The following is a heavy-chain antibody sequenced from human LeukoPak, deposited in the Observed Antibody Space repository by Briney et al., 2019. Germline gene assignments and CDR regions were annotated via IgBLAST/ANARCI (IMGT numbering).Heavy chain of an antibody. CDR3: ARDFGSMTYRNYFDL. CDR1: GGSFSGYY. CDR2: ISHTGAT. Sequence: SETLSLTCALYGGSFSGYYWSWIRQPPGKGLEWIGEISHTGATTYNPSLRSRITVSIDTSKNQLSLKLSSVTAADTAVYYCARDFGSMTYRNYFDLWGQGALVAVSS. V-gene: IGHV4-34*01. D-gene: IGHD3-10*01. J-gene: IGHJ4*02.